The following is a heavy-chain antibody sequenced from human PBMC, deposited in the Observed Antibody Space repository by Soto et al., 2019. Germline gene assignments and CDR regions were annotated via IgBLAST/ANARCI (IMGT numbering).Heavy chain of an antibody. J-gene: IGHJ5*02. V-gene: IGHV4-38-2*02. CDR2: VYHNGDT. CDR1: GYSIRDNYF. CDR3: AKDSRGLDP. Sequence: SETLSLTCAVSGYSIRDNYFWGWIRQPPGKGLEWIGSVYHNGDTRYNPSLKSPVTISVDTSKNEFTLRVTSVTAADTAVYFCAKDSRGLDPWSQGTMVTV. D-gene: IGHD2-2*01.